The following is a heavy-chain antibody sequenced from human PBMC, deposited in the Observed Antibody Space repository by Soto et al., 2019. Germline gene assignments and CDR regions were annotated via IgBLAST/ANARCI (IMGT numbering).Heavy chain of an antibody. CDR2: INPNSGGT. Sequence: ASVKVSCKASGYTFTGYYMHWVRQAPGQGLEWMGWINPNSGGTNYAQKFQGWVTMTRDTSISTAYMELSRLRSDDTAVYYCARASGPIPGIAAADGAFDIWGQGTMVTVSS. D-gene: IGHD6-13*01. V-gene: IGHV1-2*04. CDR1: GYTFTGYY. CDR3: ARASGPIPGIAAADGAFDI. J-gene: IGHJ3*02.